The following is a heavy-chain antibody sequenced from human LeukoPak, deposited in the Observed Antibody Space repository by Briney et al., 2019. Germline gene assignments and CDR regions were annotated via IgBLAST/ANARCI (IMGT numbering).Heavy chain of an antibody. CDR3: ARRVRYCDGGSCSNWFDP. V-gene: IGHV3-7*01. J-gene: IGHJ5*02. Sequence: GGSLRLSCAASGFTFSSYWMSWVRQAPGKGLEWVANIKQDGSENYHVDSVKGRFTISRDNAKNSLYLQMNSLRAEDTAVYYCARRVRYCDGGSCSNWFDPWGQGTLVTVSS. D-gene: IGHD2-15*01. CDR2: IKQDGSEN. CDR1: GFTFSSYW.